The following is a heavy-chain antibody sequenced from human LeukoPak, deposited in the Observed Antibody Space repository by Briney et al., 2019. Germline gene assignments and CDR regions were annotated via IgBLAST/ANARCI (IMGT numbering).Heavy chain of an antibody. CDR2: INPNSGGT. CDR1: GYTFTSYY. V-gene: IGHV1-2*02. CDR3: ARSRGRDDYYDSSGYYHADAFDI. Sequence: ASVTVSCKASGYTFTSYYMHWVRQAPGQGLEWMGWINPNSGGTNYAQKFQGRVTMTRDTSISTAYMELSRLRSDDTAVYYCARSRGRDDYYDSSGYYHADAFDIWGQGTMVTVSS. J-gene: IGHJ3*02. D-gene: IGHD3-22*01.